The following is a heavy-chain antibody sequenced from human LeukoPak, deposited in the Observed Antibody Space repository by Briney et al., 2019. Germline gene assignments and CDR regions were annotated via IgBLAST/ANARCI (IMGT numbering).Heavy chain of an antibody. CDR3: ARDLNWPGP. CDR1: RFTFSASW. Sequence: GGSLRLSCVASRFTFSASWMTWVRQAPGKGLEFVAGIKYDGTMESYVDSVNGRFTISRDNAKNSLYLQMNSLRVDDTAVYYCARDLNWPGPWGQGTLVTVSS. J-gene: IGHJ5*02. CDR2: IKYDGTME. V-gene: IGHV3-7*03.